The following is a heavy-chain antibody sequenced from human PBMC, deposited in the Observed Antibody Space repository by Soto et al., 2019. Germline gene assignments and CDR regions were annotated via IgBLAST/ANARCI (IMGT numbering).Heavy chain of an antibody. CDR3: ARRGGSGSPHEYYYYYMDV. CDR2: IYYSGST. D-gene: IGHD3-10*01. V-gene: IGHV4-59*01. J-gene: IGHJ6*03. Sequence: SETLSLTCTVSGGSISSYYWSWIRQPPGKGLEWIGYIYYSGSTNYNPSLKSRVTISVDTSKNQFSLKLSSVTAADTAVYYCARRGGSGSPHEYYYYYMDVWGKGTKVTVSS. CDR1: GGSISSYY.